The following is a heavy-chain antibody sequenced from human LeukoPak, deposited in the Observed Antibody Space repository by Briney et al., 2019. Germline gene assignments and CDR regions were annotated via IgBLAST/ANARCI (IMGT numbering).Heavy chain of an antibody. CDR1: GFTFDDYA. CDR2: ISGDGGST. D-gene: IGHD6-13*01. J-gene: IGHJ6*02. V-gene: IGHV3-43*02. Sequence: PEGSLRLSCAASGFTFDDYAMHWVRQAPGKGLEWVSLISGDGGSTNYADSVKGRFTISRDNSKNSLYLQMNSLRTEDTALYYCAKDSSSWYLTRYYYYGMDVWGQGTTVTVSS. CDR3: AKDSSSWYLTRYYYYGMDV.